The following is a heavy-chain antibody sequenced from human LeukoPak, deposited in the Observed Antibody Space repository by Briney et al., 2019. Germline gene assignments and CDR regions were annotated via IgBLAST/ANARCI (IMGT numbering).Heavy chain of an antibody. D-gene: IGHD3-3*01. Sequence: PSETLSLTCTVSGGSISSSSYYWGWIRQPPGKGLEWIGCIYYSGSTYYNPSLKSRVTISVDTSKNQFSLKLSSVTAADTAVYYCARPAGDFWSGYYPYYFDYWGQGTLVTVSS. CDR1: GGSISSSSYY. J-gene: IGHJ4*02. CDR2: IYYSGST. CDR3: ARPAGDFWSGYYPYYFDY. V-gene: IGHV4-39*01.